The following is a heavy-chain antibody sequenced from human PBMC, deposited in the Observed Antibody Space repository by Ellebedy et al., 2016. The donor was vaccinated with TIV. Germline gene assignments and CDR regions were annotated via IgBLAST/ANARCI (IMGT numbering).Heavy chain of an antibody. CDR2: ISWDGGST. V-gene: IGHV3-43*01. CDR1: GFTFDDYT. CDR3: AKDIRGVLWFGELLKSGS. J-gene: IGHJ4*02. D-gene: IGHD3-10*01. Sequence: GGSLRLXXAASGFTFDDYTMHWVRQAPGKGLEWVSLISWDGGSTYYADSVKGRFTISRDNSKNSLYLQMNSLRTEDTALYYCAKDIRGVLWFGELLKSGSWGQGTLVTVSS.